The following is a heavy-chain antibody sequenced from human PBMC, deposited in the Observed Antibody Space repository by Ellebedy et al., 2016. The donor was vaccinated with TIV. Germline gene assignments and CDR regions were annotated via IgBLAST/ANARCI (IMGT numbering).Heavy chain of an antibody. CDR1: GFTFSDYY. CDR2: INPDSGGT. CDR3: ARVLRATSGMDV. D-gene: IGHD4/OR15-4a*01. V-gene: IGHV1-2*02. J-gene: IGHJ6*02. Sequence: ASVKVSCKTSGFTFSDYYMFWVRQAPGQGLEWMGWINPDSGGTNLPQKFQGRVTMTRDTSVNTAYMELTRLQSDDTAVYYCARVLRATSGMDVWGQGTTVIVS.